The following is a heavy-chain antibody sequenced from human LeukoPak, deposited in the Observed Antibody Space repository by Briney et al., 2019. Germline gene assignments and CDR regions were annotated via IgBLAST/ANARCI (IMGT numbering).Heavy chain of an antibody. J-gene: IGHJ4*02. CDR1: GFTFSSYA. Sequence: GGSLRLSCAASGFTFSSYAMSWVRQAPGKGLEWVSTTSYGGGRTYYADSVKGRFTISRDNSKNTLYLQMNSLRADDTAVYYCAKDLWDSSGICLDYWGQATLVTVSS. V-gene: IGHV3-23*01. CDR2: TSYGGGRT. D-gene: IGHD2-15*01. CDR3: AKDLWDSSGICLDY.